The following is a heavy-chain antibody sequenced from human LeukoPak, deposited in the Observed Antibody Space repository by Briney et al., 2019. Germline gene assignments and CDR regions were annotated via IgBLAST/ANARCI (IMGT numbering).Heavy chain of an antibody. D-gene: IGHD2-21*01. J-gene: IGHJ4*02. CDR3: AKLVVVIAIPYYFDY. V-gene: IGHV3-23*01. CDR1: GFIVSSNY. CDR2: ISGSGGST. Sequence: PGGSLRLSCAASGFIVSSNYMSWVRQAPGKGLEWVSAISGSGGSTYYADSVKGRFTISRDNSKNTLYLQMNSLRAEDTAVYYCAKLVVVIAIPYYFDYWGQGTLVTVSS.